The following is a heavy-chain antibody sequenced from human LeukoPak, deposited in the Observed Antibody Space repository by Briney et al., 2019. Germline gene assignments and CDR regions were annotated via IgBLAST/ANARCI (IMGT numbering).Heavy chain of an antibody. D-gene: IGHD2-2*01. CDR1: GFTFSSYA. CDR3: AKVHEGYQEYQLLLRVFRYFDY. J-gene: IGHJ4*02. Sequence: PGGSLRLSCAASGFTFSSYAMSWVRQAPGKGREWVSAISGSGGSTYYADSVKGRFTIPRDNSKNTLYLQMNSLRAEDTAVYYCAKVHEGYQEYQLLLRVFRYFDYWGQGTLVTVSS. V-gene: IGHV3-23*01. CDR2: ISGSGGST.